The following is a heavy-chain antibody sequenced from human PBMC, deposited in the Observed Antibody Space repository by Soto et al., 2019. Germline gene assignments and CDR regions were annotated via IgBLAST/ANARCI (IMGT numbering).Heavy chain of an antibody. Sequence: PSETLSLTCAVYGRSFSGYYWSWIRQPPGKGLEWIGEINHSGSTNYNPSLKSRVTISVDTSKNQFSLKLSSVTAADTAVYYCASLISHYYDSSGYSGIYYYYYGMDVWGQGTTVT. CDR2: INHSGST. J-gene: IGHJ6*02. V-gene: IGHV4-34*01. CDR1: GRSFSGYY. CDR3: ASLISHYYDSSGYSGIYYYYYGMDV. D-gene: IGHD3-22*01.